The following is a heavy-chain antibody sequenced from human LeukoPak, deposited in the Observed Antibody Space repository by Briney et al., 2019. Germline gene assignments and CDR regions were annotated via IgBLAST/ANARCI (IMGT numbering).Heavy chain of an antibody. CDR1: GFTIRNYW. CDR2: IKQDGGEK. CDR3: AKFNTSPGHTLDI. D-gene: IGHD2-2*01. V-gene: IGHV3-7*01. Sequence: GGSLRLSCAASGFTIRNYWMSWVRQVPGKGLEWVANIKQDGGEKYYADSVKGRFTISRDNAENSLYLQVNSLRAEDTAVYYCAKFNTSPGHTLDIWGRGTMVTVSS. J-gene: IGHJ3*02.